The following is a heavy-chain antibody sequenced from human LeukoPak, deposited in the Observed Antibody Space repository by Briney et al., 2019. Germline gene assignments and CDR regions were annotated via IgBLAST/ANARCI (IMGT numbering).Heavy chain of an antibody. CDR3: ARATDISSWYLAY. CDR2: VSPNSGET. D-gene: IGHD6-13*01. J-gene: IGHJ4*02. CDR1: GYTFPGYY. V-gene: IGHV1-2*02. Sequence: ASVKVSCKASGYTFPGYYMHWVRQAPGQELEWMGWVSPNSGETKFPQKFQGRVTVTRDTSISTAYMELSRLTSDDTAVYYCARATDISSWYLAYWGQGTLVTVSS.